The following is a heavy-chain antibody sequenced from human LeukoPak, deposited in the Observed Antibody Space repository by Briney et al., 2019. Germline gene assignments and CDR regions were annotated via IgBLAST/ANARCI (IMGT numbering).Heavy chain of an antibody. CDR3: ARVEGDGNWNYFDY. D-gene: IGHD1-20*01. V-gene: IGHV4-34*01. Sequence: SETLSLTCSVSGDSISSYYWSWIRQPPGKGLEWIGEINHSGSTNYNPSLKSRVTISVDTSKNQFSLKLSSVTAADTAVYYCARVEGDGNWNYFDYWGQGTLVTVSS. CDR1: GDSISSYY. J-gene: IGHJ4*02. CDR2: INHSGST.